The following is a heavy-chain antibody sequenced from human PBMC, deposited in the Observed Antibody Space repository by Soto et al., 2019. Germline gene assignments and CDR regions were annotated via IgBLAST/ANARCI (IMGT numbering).Heavy chain of an antibody. J-gene: IGHJ4*02. CDR3: ARIYYDSSGYYPFDY. Sequence: GXTLVTATKTLTXTCTVSRFSLSNARMGVIWIRQPPGKALEWLAHIFSNDEKSYSTSLKSRLAISKDNSKSQVVLTMKNMDPVDTATYYCARIYYDSSGYYPFDYWCQGTMVTV. CDR1: RFSLSNARMG. CDR2: IFSNDEK. V-gene: IGHV2-26*01. D-gene: IGHD3-22*01.